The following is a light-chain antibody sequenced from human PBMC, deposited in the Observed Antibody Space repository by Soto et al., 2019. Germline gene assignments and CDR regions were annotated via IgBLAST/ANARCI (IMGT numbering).Light chain of an antibody. V-gene: IGKV3-20*01. CDR1: QSVSSNY. CDR3: QQYGSSPWT. CDR2: GAS. J-gene: IGKJ1*01. Sequence: EIVLTQSPGTLYLSPGERTTLSCRASQSVSSNYLAWYQQKPGQAPRPLIYGASSRATGIPDRFSGSGAGRDFTRTISRLEPEDFAVYYCQQYGSSPWTFGQGNKVEIK.